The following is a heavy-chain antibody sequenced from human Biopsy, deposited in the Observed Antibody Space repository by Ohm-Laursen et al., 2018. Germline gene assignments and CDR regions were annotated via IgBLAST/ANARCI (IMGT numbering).Heavy chain of an antibody. CDR1: GDAFLGYY. J-gene: IGHJ4*02. Sequence: ASVKVSCKVSGDAFLGYYLHWVRQAPGQGLEWMGWINPKSGGTHYLEKFRGRVTMTRDTSISTAYMEVSSLRSDDTAVYYCAIDGNDFLTDYLKIDQWGQGTLVTVSS. V-gene: IGHV1-2*02. CDR2: INPKSGGT. D-gene: IGHD3-9*01. CDR3: AIDGNDFLTDYLKIDQ.